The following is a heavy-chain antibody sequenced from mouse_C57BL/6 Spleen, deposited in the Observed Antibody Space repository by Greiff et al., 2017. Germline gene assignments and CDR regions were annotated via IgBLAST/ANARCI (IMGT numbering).Heavy chain of an antibody. CDR2: IHPNSGST. J-gene: IGHJ2*01. V-gene: IGHV1-64*01. CDR1: GYTFTSYW. D-gene: IGHD3-2*02. CDR3: ARSAAQATFDY. Sequence: VQLQQPGAELVKPGASVKLSCKASGYTFTSYWMHWVKQRPGQGLEWIGMIHPNSGSTNYNEKFKSKATLTVDKSSSTAYMQLSSLTSEDSAVYYCARSAAQATFDYWGQGTTLTVSS.